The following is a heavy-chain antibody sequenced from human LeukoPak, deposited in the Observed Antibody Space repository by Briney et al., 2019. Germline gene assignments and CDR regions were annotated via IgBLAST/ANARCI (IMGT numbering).Heavy chain of an antibody. V-gene: IGHV4-39*01. D-gene: IGHD3-10*01. CDR2: IYYSGST. Sequence: PSETLSLTCTVSGCSISSSSYYWGWIRQPPGKGLEWIGSIYYSGSTYYNPSHKSRVTISVDTYKNQFSLKLSSVTAADTAVYYCATTLWFGMNWFDPWGQGTLVTVSS. J-gene: IGHJ5*02. CDR1: GCSISSSSYY. CDR3: ATTLWFGMNWFDP.